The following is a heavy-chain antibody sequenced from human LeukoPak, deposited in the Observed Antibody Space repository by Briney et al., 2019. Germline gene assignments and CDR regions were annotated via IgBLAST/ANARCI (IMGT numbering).Heavy chain of an antibody. Sequence: SVKVSCKASGYTSTSYYMHWVRQAPGQGLEWMGGIIPIFGTANYAQKFQGRVTITADESTSTAYMELSSLRSEDTAVFYCARNYYDSSGYLGAFDIWGQGTMVTVSS. J-gene: IGHJ3*02. CDR3: ARNYYDSSGYLGAFDI. V-gene: IGHV1-69*13. CDR1: GYTSTSYY. D-gene: IGHD3-22*01. CDR2: IIPIFGTA.